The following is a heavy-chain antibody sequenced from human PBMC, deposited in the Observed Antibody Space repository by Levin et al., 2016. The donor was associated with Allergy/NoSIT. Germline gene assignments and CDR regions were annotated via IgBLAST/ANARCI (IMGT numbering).Heavy chain of an antibody. CDR3: AKVSDILVYYGMDV. D-gene: IGHD3-9*01. CDR1: GFTFSNYA. Sequence: GESLKISCAASGFTFSNYAMNWVRQAPGKGLEWVSGVSGTGGSTYYADFVKGRFTISRANSRNMLYLQMDSLRAEDTAVYFCAKVSDILVYYGMDVWGQGTTVTVSS. V-gene: IGHV3-23*01. CDR2: VSGTGGST. J-gene: IGHJ6*02.